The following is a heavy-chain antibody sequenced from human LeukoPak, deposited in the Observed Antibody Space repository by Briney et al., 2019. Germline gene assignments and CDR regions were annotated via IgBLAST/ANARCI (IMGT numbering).Heavy chain of an antibody. V-gene: IGHV1-2*02. D-gene: IGHD3-3*01. Sequence: GASVKVSCKASGYTFTSYDINWVRQATGQGLEWMGWINPNSGGTNYAQKFQGRVTMTRDTSISTAYMELSRLRSDDAAVYYCARVFGGAYQRYYDFWSGNSFEYWGQGTLVTVSS. CDR2: INPNSGGT. J-gene: IGHJ4*02. CDR1: GYTFTSYD. CDR3: ARVFGGAYQRYYDFWSGNSFEY.